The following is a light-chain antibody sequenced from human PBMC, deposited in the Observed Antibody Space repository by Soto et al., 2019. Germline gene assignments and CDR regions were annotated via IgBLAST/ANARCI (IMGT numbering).Light chain of an antibody. J-gene: IGLJ1*01. Sequence: QSALTQPRSVSGSPGQSVTISCTGTSSDVGTYNYVSWYQQHPGKAPKVIIYDVSKRPSGVPDRFSGSKSGNTASLTISGLQVEEEADYYCCSYAGTYIFYVFGTGTKVTVL. V-gene: IGLV2-11*01. CDR3: CSYAGTYIFYV. CDR2: DVS. CDR1: SSDVGTYNY.